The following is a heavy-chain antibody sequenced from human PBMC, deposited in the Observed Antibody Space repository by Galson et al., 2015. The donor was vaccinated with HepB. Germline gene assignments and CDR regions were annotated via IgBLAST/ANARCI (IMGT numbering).Heavy chain of an antibody. V-gene: IGHV1-46*03. J-gene: IGHJ4*02. CDR2: INPSAGGT. Sequence: SVKVSCKASGYTFSTNYLHWVRQAPGQGLEWMGIINPSAGGTGYAQKFQGRVTMTRDTSTTTVYMELNSLRSEDTALYFCARDLGTTGTAWGTYFDYWGQGTLVTVSS. CDR1: GYTFSTNY. D-gene: IGHD1-1*01. CDR3: ARDLGTTGTAWGTYFDY.